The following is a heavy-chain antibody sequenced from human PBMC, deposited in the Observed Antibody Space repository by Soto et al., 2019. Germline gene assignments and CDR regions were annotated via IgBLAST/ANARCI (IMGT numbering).Heavy chain of an antibody. Sequence: QVQLVESGGGVVQPGSSLRLSCAASGFTFSSYGMHWVRPAPGKGLERVAVISYDGNNKYYADSVKGRFTIFRDNFENTLYLQMDSLGAEDTAMYYCAKDHIEPTVTTPRYWGQGTLITVAS. V-gene: IGHV3-30*18. CDR3: AKDHIEPTVTTPRY. D-gene: IGHD4-17*01. CDR1: GFTFSSYG. J-gene: IGHJ4*02. CDR2: ISYDGNNK.